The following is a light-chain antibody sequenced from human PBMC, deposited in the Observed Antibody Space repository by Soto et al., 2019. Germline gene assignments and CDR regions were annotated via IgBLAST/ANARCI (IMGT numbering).Light chain of an antibody. CDR3: QQYYSTPLT. CDR1: QSVLSSSNSKNY. Sequence: DIVVTQSPDSPSVSLGERATISCKSSQSVLSSSNSKNYLAWYQQKPGQPPNLLIYWASFRESGVPDRFSGSGSGTHSTLTISRLQAEDVAVYYCQQYYSTPLTFGGGTKVEIK. V-gene: IGKV4-1*01. J-gene: IGKJ4*01. CDR2: WAS.